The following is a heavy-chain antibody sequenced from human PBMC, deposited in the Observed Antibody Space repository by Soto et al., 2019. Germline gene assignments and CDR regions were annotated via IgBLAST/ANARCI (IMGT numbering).Heavy chain of an antibody. J-gene: IGHJ4*01. Sequence: EVQLVESGGGLVQPGGSLRLSCAASGFTFSTYSMNWARQAPGKGLQWVSYISSSSSYIYYADSVEGRFTSSRDNAKDSLYLQMDSLRDLDTAVYYCAGGGYGNGWLVDYWGHGTLVNVS. D-gene: IGHD6-19*01. CDR3: AGGGYGNGWLVDY. CDR2: ISSSSSYI. V-gene: IGHV3-48*02. CDR1: GFTFSTYS.